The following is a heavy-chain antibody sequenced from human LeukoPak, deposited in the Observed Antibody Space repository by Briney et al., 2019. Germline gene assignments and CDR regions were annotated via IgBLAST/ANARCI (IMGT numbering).Heavy chain of an antibody. J-gene: IGHJ4*02. D-gene: IGHD1-26*01. Sequence: GGSLRLSCAASGFSFSSYPLHWVRQAPGKGLEWVTLISFDGSKIYYADSVKGRFTISRDNSKNTLYLQMNSLRAEDTAVYYCARDVEGGGFDYWGQGTLVTVSS. CDR3: ARDVEGGGFDY. CDR1: GFSFSSYP. CDR2: ISFDGSKI. V-gene: IGHV3-30-3*01.